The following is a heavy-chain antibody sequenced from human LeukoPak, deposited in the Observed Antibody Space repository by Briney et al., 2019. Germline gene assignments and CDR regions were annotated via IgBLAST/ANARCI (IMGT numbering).Heavy chain of an antibody. Sequence: SETLSLTCTVSGGSISSSSYYWGWIRQPPGKGLEWIGSIYYSGSTYYNPSLKSRVSISLDTSKNQFSLKLSSVTAADTAVYYCAREQPELRLGELSSIDYWGQGTLVTVSS. CDR3: AREQPELRLGELSSIDY. CDR1: GGSISSSSYY. D-gene: IGHD3-16*02. J-gene: IGHJ4*02. CDR2: IYYSGST. V-gene: IGHV4-39*07.